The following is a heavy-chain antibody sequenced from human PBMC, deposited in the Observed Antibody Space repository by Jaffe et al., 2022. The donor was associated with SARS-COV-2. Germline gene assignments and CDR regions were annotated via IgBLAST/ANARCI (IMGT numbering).Heavy chain of an antibody. V-gene: IGHV1-46*01. Sequence: QVQLVQSGAEVKKPGASVKVSCKASGYTFTSYYMHWVRQAPGQGLEWMGIINPSGGSTSYAQKFQGRVTMTRDTSTSTVYMELSSLRSEDTAVYYCARDADSSGYYNYGMDVWGQGTTVTVSS. J-gene: IGHJ6*02. D-gene: IGHD3-22*01. CDR3: ARDADSSGYYNYGMDV. CDR1: GYTFTSYY. CDR2: INPSGGST.